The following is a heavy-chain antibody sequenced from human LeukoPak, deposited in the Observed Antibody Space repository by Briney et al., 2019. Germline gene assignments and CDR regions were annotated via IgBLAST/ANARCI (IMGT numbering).Heavy chain of an antibody. CDR3: AKVEMSSVQAPFDY. Sequence: GGSLRLSCAASRFTFDTYAMHWVRQAPGKGPEWVTVISLDGSNQYYADSVKGRFTISRDNSKNTLFLQVNSLRVEDTAVYYCAKVEMSSVQAPFDYWGQGTLVTVSS. V-gene: IGHV3-30*04. CDR1: RFTFDTYA. CDR2: ISLDGSNQ. J-gene: IGHJ4*02. D-gene: IGHD5-24*01.